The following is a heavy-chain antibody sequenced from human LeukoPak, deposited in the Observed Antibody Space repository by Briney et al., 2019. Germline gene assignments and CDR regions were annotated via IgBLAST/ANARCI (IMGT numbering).Heavy chain of an antibody. CDR2: IYSGGST. D-gene: IGHD6-13*01. Sequence: GGSLRLSCAASWFTVSSNYMSWVRQAPGKGLEWVSVIYSGGSTYYADSVKGRFTISRDNSKNTLYLQMNSLRAEDTAVYYCARDGIAAAGPPEYFQHWGQGTLVTVSS. J-gene: IGHJ1*01. CDR1: WFTVSSNY. V-gene: IGHV3-53*01. CDR3: ARDGIAAAGPPEYFQH.